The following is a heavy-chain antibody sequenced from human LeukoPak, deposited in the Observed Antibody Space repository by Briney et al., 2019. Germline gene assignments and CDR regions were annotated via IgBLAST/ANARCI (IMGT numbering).Heavy chain of an antibody. V-gene: IGHV3-49*04. J-gene: IGHJ3*02. CDR3: TMRYYDNSGYYPRAFDI. Sequence: PGRSLRLSCTASGXTFGDYAMSWVRQAPGKGLEWVGFIRSKAYGGTTEYAASVKGRFTISRDDSKSIAYLQMNSLKTEDTAVYYCTMRYYDNSGYYPRAFDIWGQGTMVTVSS. CDR2: IRSKAYGGTT. D-gene: IGHD3-22*01. CDR1: GXTFGDYA.